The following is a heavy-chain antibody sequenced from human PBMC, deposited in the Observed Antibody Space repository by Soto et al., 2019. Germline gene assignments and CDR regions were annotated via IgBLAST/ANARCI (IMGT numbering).Heavy chain of an antibody. J-gene: IGHJ4*02. CDR2: IKSKTAGGTT. Sequence: GGSLRLSCVVSGLNVSNVWMNWVRQAPGKGLEWVGRIKSKTAGGTTDYAAPVKGRFTISRDESENTLFLHMNSLKTEDTAVYYCSYGANQYFDYWGQGALVTVSS. D-gene: IGHD4-17*01. CDR3: SYGANQYFDY. CDR1: GLNVSNVW. V-gene: IGHV3-15*07.